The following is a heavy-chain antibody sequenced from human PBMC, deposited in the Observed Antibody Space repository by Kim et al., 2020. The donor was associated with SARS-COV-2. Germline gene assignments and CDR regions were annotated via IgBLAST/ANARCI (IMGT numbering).Heavy chain of an antibody. V-gene: IGHV4-59*13. D-gene: IGHD6-6*01. CDR1: GGSISSYY. Sequence: SETLSLTCTVSGGSISSYYWSWIRQPPGKGLEWIGYIYYSGSTNYNPSLKSRVTISVDTSKNQFSLKLSSVTAADTAVYYCARGYSSSGPFSYWGQGTLVTVSS. CDR2: IYYSGST. J-gene: IGHJ4*02. CDR3: ARGYSSSGPFSY.